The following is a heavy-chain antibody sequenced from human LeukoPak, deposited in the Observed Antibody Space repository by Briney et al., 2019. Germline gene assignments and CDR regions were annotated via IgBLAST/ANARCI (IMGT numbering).Heavy chain of an antibody. CDR3: ARDPRDYYDSSGYYLFDY. CDR2: ISAYNGNT. V-gene: IGHV1-18*01. J-gene: IGHJ4*02. D-gene: IGHD3-22*01. CDR1: GYTFTSYG. Sequence: GASVKVSCKASGYTFTSYGISWVRQAPGQGLEWMGWISAYNGNTNYEQKLQGRVTMTTDTSTSTAYMELRSLRSDDTAVYYCARDPRDYYDSSGYYLFDYWGQGTLVTVSS.